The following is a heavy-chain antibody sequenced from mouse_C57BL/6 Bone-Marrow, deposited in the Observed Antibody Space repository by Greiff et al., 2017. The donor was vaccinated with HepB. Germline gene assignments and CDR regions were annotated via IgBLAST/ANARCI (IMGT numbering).Heavy chain of an antibody. J-gene: IGHJ1*03. CDR1: GYTFTSYW. CDR3: AREIITTVVATYWYFDV. Sequence: QVQLQQPGAELVRPGSSVKLSCKASGYTFTSYWMHWVKQRPIQGLEWIGNIDPSDSETHYNQKFKDKATLTVGKSSSTAYMQLSSLTSEDSAVYYCAREIITTVVATYWYFDVWGTGTTVTVSS. CDR2: IDPSDSET. D-gene: IGHD1-1*01. V-gene: IGHV1-52*01.